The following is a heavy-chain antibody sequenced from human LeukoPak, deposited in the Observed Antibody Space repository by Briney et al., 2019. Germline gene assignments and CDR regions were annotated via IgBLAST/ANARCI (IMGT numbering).Heavy chain of an antibody. D-gene: IGHD1-1*01. CDR1: GFTFSSYA. J-gene: IGHJ3*02. V-gene: IGHV3-23*01. CDR2: ISGSGGST. Sequence: PGGSLRLSCAASGFTFSSYAMSWVRQAPGKGPEWVSAISGSGGSTYYADSVKGRFTISRDNSKNTLYLQMNSLRAEDTAVYYCAKDIFKSRTTTWGAFDIWGQGTMVTVSS. CDR3: AKDIFKSRTTTWGAFDI.